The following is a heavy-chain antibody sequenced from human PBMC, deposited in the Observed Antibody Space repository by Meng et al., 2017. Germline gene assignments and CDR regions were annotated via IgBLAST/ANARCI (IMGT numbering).Heavy chain of an antibody. CDR3: ASLTGWFDP. D-gene: IGHD3-10*01. J-gene: IGHJ5*02. V-gene: IGHV1-69*06. Sequence: QVQLAESVAEVKKPGSSLKVSGKASGGTFSSYAISWVRQAPGQGLEWMGGIIPIFGTANYAQKFQGRVTITADKSTSTAYMELSSLRSEDTVVYYCASLTGWFDPWGQGTLVTVSS. CDR2: IIPIFGTA. CDR1: GGTFSSYA.